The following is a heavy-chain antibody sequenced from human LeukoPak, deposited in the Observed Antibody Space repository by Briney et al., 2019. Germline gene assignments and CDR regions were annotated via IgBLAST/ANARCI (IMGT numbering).Heavy chain of an antibody. CDR1: GFTFGDYA. CDR3: TSQRLSSTSSWGHYYYYMDV. J-gene: IGHJ6*03. D-gene: IGHD2-2*01. CDR2: IRSKAYGGTT. Sequence: PGGSLRLSCTASGFTFGDYAMSWVRQAPGKGLEWVGFIRSKAYGGTTEYAASVKGRFTISRDDSKSIAYLQMNSLKTEDTAVYYCTSQRLSSTSSWGHYYYYMDVWGKGTTVTVSS. V-gene: IGHV3-49*04.